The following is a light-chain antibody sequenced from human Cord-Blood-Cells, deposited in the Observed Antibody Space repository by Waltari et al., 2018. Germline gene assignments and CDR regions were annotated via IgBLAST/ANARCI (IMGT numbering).Light chain of an antibody. V-gene: IGLV1-51*02. CDR3: GTWDSSLSAV. J-gene: IGLJ7*01. CDR2: ENS. Sequence: QSVLTQPPSVSAAPGQKVTISCSGSSSNIGNNYVPWYQHLPGTAPKLLIYENSKRPSGIPDRFSGSKSGTSATLGITGLQTGDEADYYCGTWDSSLSAVFGGGTQLTVL. CDR1: SSNIGNNY.